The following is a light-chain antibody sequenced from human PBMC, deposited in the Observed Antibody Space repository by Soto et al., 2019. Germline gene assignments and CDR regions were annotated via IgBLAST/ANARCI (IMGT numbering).Light chain of an antibody. V-gene: IGKV3-20*01. CDR1: RRVRSSP. J-gene: IGKJ1*01. CDR3: HQYGRT. CDR2: GAS. Sequence: EIVLTQSPGTLSLSPGEKPPPPSRAGRRVRSSPLAWYQQKPGQAPRLLIYGASSRATGIPDRFSGSGSGTDFILTISRLEPEDFAVYYCHQYGRTFGQGTKVEIK.